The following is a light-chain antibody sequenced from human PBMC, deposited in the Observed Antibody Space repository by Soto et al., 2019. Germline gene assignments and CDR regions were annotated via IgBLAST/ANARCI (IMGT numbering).Light chain of an antibody. CDR2: LGS. Sequence: DIVMTQSPLSLPVTPGEPASISCRSSQSLLHSNGYNYLDWYLQKPGQSPQLLIYLGSNRASGVPDRFSGSGAGTDFTLKISRVEAEDVGVYYCMQALQTPLINFGQGTRLEIK. V-gene: IGKV2-28*01. CDR3: MQALQTPLIN. J-gene: IGKJ5*01. CDR1: QSLLHSNGYNY.